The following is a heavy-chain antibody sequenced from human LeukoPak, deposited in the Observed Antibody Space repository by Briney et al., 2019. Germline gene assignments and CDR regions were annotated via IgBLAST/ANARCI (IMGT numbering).Heavy chain of an antibody. J-gene: IGHJ4*02. CDR2: INHSGST. D-gene: IGHD3-10*01. V-gene: IGHV4-34*01. CDR1: GGSFSGYY. Sequence: PSETLSLTCAVYGGSFSGYYWSWIRQPPGKGLEWIGEINHSGSTNYNPSLKSRVTISVDTSKNQFSLKLSSVTAADTAVYYCARIVLRMGGSRRSYYFDYRGQGTLVTVSS. CDR3: ARIVLRMGGSRRSYYFDY.